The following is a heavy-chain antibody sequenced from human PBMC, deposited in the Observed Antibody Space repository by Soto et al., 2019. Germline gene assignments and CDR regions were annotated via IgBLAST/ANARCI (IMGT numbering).Heavy chain of an antibody. CDR1: GYTFTSYA. D-gene: IGHD2-15*01. V-gene: IGHV1-3*01. Sequence: ASVKVSCKASGYTFTSYAMHWVRQAPGQRLEWMGWINAGNGNTKYSQKFQGRVTITRDTSASTAYMELSRLTSEDTAVYYCAKDCSGGSCYGDYWGQGTLVTVSS. J-gene: IGHJ4*02. CDR2: INAGNGNT. CDR3: AKDCSGGSCYGDY.